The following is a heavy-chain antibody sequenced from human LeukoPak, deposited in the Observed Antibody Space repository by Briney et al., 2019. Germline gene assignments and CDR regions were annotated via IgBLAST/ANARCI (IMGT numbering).Heavy chain of an antibody. Sequence: NSSETLSLTCTVSGDSISSSNYYWAWIRQSPGKGLEWIGSIYYSGSTYYNPSLKSRVTISVDTSKNQFSLKLSSVTAADTAVYYCARRYSSGWYYAFDIWGQGTMVTVSS. CDR2: IYYSGST. CDR3: ARRYSSGWYYAFDI. J-gene: IGHJ3*02. D-gene: IGHD6-19*01. V-gene: IGHV4-39*01. CDR1: GDSISSSNYY.